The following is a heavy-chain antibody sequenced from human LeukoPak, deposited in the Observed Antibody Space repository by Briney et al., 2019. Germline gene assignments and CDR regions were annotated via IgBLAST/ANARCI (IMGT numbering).Heavy chain of an antibody. CDR3: AKESGSYYYFDY. CDR2: ISWDGGST. Sequence: GGSLRLSCAASGFTFDDYAMHWVRHAPGKGLEWVSLISWDGGSTYYADSVKGRFTISRDNSKNSLYLQMNSLRAEDTALYYCAKESGSYYYFDYWGQGTLVTVSS. CDR1: GFTFDDYA. V-gene: IGHV3-43D*03. J-gene: IGHJ4*02. D-gene: IGHD1-26*01.